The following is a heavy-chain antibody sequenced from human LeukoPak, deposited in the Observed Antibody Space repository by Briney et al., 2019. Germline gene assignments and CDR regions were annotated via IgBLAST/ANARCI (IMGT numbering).Heavy chain of an antibody. Sequence: SETLSLTCTVSGYSISSGYYWGWIRQPPGKGLEWIGYIYYSGSTNYNPSLKSRVTISVDTSKNQFSLKLSSVTAADTAVYYCARDKGIAARYNWFDPWGQGTLVTVSS. CDR2: IYYSGST. V-gene: IGHV4-61*01. CDR3: ARDKGIAARYNWFDP. D-gene: IGHD6-13*01. J-gene: IGHJ5*02. CDR1: GYSISSGYY.